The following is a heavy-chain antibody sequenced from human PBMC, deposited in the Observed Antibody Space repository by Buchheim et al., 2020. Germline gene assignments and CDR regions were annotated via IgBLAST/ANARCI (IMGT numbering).Heavy chain of an antibody. J-gene: IGHJ3*02. V-gene: IGHV3-30*03. CDR2: ISYDGSNK. CDR3: ESGPGAEDAFDI. CDR1: GFTFRSYV. Sequence: QVQLVVSGGGVVQPGRSLRLSCAASGFTFRSYVMHWVRPAPGKGLAWVAVISYDGSNKYYADSVKGRFTIPSDNSTHTLSLPMNSLRAEDTAVYYCESGPGAEDAFDIWGQGT. D-gene: IGHD7-27*01.